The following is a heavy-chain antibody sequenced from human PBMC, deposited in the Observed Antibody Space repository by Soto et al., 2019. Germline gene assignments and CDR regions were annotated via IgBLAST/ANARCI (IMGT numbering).Heavy chain of an antibody. CDR3: ARHYYDSSGYPEVEYFQH. D-gene: IGHD3-22*01. J-gene: IGHJ1*01. CDR1: GGSISSSSYY. CDR2: IYYSGST. V-gene: IGHV4-39*01. Sequence: QLQLQESGPGLVKPSETLSLTCTVSGGSISSSSYYWGWIRQPPGKGLEWIGSIYYSGSTYYNPSLKSRVTISVDTSKIKFPLKLSSVTAADTAVYYCARHYYDSSGYPEVEYFQHWGQGTLVTVSS.